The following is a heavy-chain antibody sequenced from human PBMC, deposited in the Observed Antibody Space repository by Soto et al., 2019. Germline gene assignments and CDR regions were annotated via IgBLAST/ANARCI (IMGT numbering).Heavy chain of an antibody. CDR2: ISYDGSKK. CDR1: GFTFSSYG. V-gene: IGHV3-30*18. CDR3: AKDHLGYCTNGVCYTPTDY. D-gene: IGHD2-8*01. Sequence: QVQLVESGGGVVQPGRSLRLSCAASGFTFSSYGVHWVRQAPGKGLEWVAVISYDGSKKYYADSVKGRFTISRDNSKNTLYLQMNSLRAEDTAVYYCAKDHLGYCTNGVCYTPTDYWGQGTLVTVSS. J-gene: IGHJ4*02.